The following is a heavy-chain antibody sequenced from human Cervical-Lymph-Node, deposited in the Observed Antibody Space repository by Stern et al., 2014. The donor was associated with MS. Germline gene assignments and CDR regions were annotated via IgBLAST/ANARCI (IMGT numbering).Heavy chain of an antibody. D-gene: IGHD4-11*01. Sequence: QLQLQESGPGLVKPSQTLSLTCTVSGGSISSGGYYWSWIRQHPGKGLEWIGYIYYSGSTYYNPSLKSRVTISVDTSKNQFSLKLSSVTAADTAVYYCARDLLLQYDYYGRDVGGQGTTVTVSS. V-gene: IGHV4-31*03. CDR2: IYYSGST. J-gene: IGHJ6*02. CDR1: GGSISSGGYY. CDR3: ARDLLLQYDYYGRDV.